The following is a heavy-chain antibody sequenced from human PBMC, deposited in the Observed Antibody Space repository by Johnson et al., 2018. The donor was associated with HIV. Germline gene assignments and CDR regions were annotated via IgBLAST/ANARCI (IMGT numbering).Heavy chain of an antibody. CDR3: ARACRDGYTCDVYDI. CDR1: GFTVSSNY. Sequence: VHLVESGGGLIQPGGSLRLSCAASGFTVSSNYMSWVRQAPGKGLEWVSVIYSGGSTYYADSVKGRFTISRDNSKNTLYLQMNSLRADDTAAYYCARACRDGYTCDVYDIWGQGTMVTVSS. V-gene: IGHV3-53*01. CDR2: IYSGGST. D-gene: IGHD5-24*01. J-gene: IGHJ3*02.